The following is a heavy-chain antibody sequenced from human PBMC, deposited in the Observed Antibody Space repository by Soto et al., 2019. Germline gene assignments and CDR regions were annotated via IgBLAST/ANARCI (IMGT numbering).Heavy chain of an antibody. CDR1: GFSLTTAGAG. CDR3: AHRGYGNYPRDNWFDP. CDR2: TYWNDDT. Sequence: QITLKESGPTLVKPTKTLTLTCTFSGFSLTTAGAGVGWIRQPPGKALEWLALTYWNDDTRYNPSLKSRLTITKDTSKNQVVLTMTYMDPVDTATYYCAHRGYGNYPRDNWFDPWGQGIQVIVSS. D-gene: IGHD4-17*01. V-gene: IGHV2-5*01. J-gene: IGHJ5*02.